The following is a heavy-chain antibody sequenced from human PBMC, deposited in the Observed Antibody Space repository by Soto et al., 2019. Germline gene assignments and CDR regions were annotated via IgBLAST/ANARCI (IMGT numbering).Heavy chain of an antibody. V-gene: IGHV1-3*01. CDR2: INAGSGNT. CDR1: GYTFTIYA. Sequence: ASVKVSCKASGYTFTIYAMHWVRQAPGQRLEWMGWINAGSGNTKYSQKFQGRVTITRDTSASTAYMELSSLRSEDTAVYYCARGGPPYGDYQVHFVDYWGQGTLVTVSS. CDR3: ARGGPPYGDYQVHFVDY. D-gene: IGHD4-17*01. J-gene: IGHJ4*02.